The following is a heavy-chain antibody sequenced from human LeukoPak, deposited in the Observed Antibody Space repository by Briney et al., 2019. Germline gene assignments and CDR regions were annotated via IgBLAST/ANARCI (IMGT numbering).Heavy chain of an antibody. Sequence: SETLSLTCTVSGGSMSNHYWSWIRQPPGKGLEWIGYIHYSGTTDYNSSLKSRVTISLDTSKNHFSLKLSSVTAADTAVYYCARALSGYYPSWGQGTLVTVSS. CDR2: IHYSGTT. V-gene: IGHV4-59*11. D-gene: IGHD3-22*01. CDR1: GGSMSNHY. J-gene: IGHJ4*02. CDR3: ARALSGYYPS.